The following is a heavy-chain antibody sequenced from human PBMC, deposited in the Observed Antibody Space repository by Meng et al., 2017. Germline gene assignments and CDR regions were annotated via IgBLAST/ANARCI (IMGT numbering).Heavy chain of an antibody. Sequence: QVQLVESGGGVVQPGRSLRLSCAASGFTFSSYGMHWVRQAPGKGLEWVSGISSSGTNTYYADSVKGRFTISRDNSKNTLYLQMNSLRAEDTAILYCAKVDYWGQGALVTVSS. CDR1: GFTFSSYG. CDR2: ISSSGTNT. J-gene: IGHJ4*02. CDR3: AKVDY. V-gene: IGHV3-NL1*01.